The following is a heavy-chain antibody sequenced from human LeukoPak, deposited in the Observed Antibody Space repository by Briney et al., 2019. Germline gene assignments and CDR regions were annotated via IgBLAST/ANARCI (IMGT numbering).Heavy chain of an antibody. D-gene: IGHD3-10*01. CDR1: GFTFSSYG. Sequence: GGSLRLSCAASGFTFSSYGMSWVRQAPGKGLEWVSSISGNAGTTYYADSVKGRFTISRDNSKNTMYLQMNSLRDEDTAVYYCGRGRLYGSGTYYVFDYWGRGTLVTVSS. V-gene: IGHV3-23*01. CDR2: ISGNAGTT. J-gene: IGHJ4*02. CDR3: GRGRLYGSGTYYVFDY.